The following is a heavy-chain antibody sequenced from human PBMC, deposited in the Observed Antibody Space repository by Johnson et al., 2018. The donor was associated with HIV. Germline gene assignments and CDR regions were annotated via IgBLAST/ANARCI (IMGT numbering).Heavy chain of an antibody. CDR3: VRLYYYDSSGYYVGAFDI. CDR2: ISSSGNTI. Sequence: QVQLVESGGGVVQPGRSLRLSCAASGFTFSDYYMSWIRQAPGKGLEWVSYISSSGNTIYYADSVKGRFTISRDNSKNTLYLQMNSLRAEDTAVYYCVRLYYYDSSGYYVGAFDIWGQGTMVTVSS. J-gene: IGHJ3*02. V-gene: IGHV3-11*04. D-gene: IGHD3-22*01. CDR1: GFTFSDYY.